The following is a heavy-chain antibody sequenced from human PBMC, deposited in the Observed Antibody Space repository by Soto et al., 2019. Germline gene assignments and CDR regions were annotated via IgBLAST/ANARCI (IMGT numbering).Heavy chain of an antibody. CDR1: GGSISSYY. CDR2: IYYSGST. D-gene: IGHD3-3*01. V-gene: IGHV4-59*01. Sequence: SETLSLTCTVSGGSISSYYWSWIRQPPGKGLEWIGYIYYSGSTNYNPSLKSRVTISVDTSKNQFSLKLSSVTAADTAVYYCARDTLQNYDFRSGRYYYGMDVWGQGTTVTVSS. CDR3: ARDTLQNYDFRSGRYYYGMDV. J-gene: IGHJ6*02.